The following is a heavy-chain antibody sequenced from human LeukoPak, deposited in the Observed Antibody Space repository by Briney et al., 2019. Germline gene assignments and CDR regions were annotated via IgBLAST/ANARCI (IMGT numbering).Heavy chain of an antibody. CDR3: VKAMRPTVSYYDY. V-gene: IGHV3-30*02. Sequence: GGSLRLSCATSGFTFTNYGMHWVRQAPGKRLQWVAFIRYDGINKYYTDSVKGRCTISRDNSQNTLSLQMNRLRADDTAVYYCVKAMRPTVSYYDYWGQGTLVTVSS. CDR1: GFTFTNYG. D-gene: IGHD4-17*01. CDR2: IRYDGINK. J-gene: IGHJ4*02.